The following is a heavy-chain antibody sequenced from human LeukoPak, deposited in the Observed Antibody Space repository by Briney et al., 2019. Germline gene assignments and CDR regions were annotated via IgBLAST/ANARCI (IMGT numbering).Heavy chain of an antibody. Sequence: GGSLRLSCAASGFTFSSYWISWVRQAPGKGLEWVANIKQDGSEKYYVDSVKGRFTISRDNAKNSLYLQMNSLRAEDTAVYYCARDLAMVNYYFDYWGQGTLVTVSS. CDR3: ARDLAMVNYYFDY. V-gene: IGHV3-7*01. D-gene: IGHD5-18*01. CDR1: GFTFSSYW. J-gene: IGHJ4*02. CDR2: IKQDGSEK.